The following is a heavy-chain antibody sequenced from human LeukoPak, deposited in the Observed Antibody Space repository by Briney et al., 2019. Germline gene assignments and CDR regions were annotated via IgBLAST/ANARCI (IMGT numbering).Heavy chain of an antibody. CDR2: ISGSGGST. Sequence: GGSLRLSCAASGFTFSSYAMSWVRQAPGKGLEWVSAISGSGGSTYYANSVKGRFTISRDNSKNTLYLQMNSLRAEDTAVYYCATNYYDFWSGYKDWGQGTLVTVSS. CDR3: ATNYYDFWSGYKD. CDR1: GFTFSSYA. J-gene: IGHJ4*02. V-gene: IGHV3-23*01. D-gene: IGHD3-3*01.